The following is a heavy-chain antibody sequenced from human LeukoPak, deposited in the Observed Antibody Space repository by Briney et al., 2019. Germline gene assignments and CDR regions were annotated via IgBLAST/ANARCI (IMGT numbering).Heavy chain of an antibody. V-gene: IGHV3-30*04. CDR3: AKDWNYGY. CDR2: ISYDGSNK. Sequence: GGSLRLSCAASGFTFSSYAMHWVRQAPGKGLEWVAVISYDGSNKYYADSVKGRFTISRGNSKNTLYLQMNSLRAEDTAVYYCAKDWNYGYWGQGTLVTVSS. D-gene: IGHD1-7*01. J-gene: IGHJ4*02. CDR1: GFTFSSYA.